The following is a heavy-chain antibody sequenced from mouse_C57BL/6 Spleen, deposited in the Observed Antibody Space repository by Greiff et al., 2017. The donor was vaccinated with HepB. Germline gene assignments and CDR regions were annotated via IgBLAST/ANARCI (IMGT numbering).Heavy chain of an antibody. V-gene: IGHV1-80*01. CDR2: IYPGDGDT. Sequence: QVHVKQSGAELVKPGASVKISCKASGYAFSSYWMNWVKQRPGKGLEWIGQIYPGDGDTNYNGKFKGKATLTADKSSSTAYMQLSSLTSEDSAVYFCARDFRGPYWGQGTLVTVSA. CDR3: ARDFRGPY. J-gene: IGHJ3*01. CDR1: GYAFSSYW.